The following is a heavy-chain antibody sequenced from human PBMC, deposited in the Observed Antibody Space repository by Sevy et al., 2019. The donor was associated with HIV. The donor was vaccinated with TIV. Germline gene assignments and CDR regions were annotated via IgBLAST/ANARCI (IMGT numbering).Heavy chain of an antibody. J-gene: IGHJ5*02. CDR1: GFTFSSYW. V-gene: IGHV3-7*01. Sequence: GGSLRLSCAASGFTFSSYWMSWVRQAPGKGLEWVANIKQDGSEKYYVDSVKGRFTISRDNAKNSLYLQMNSLRAEDTAVYYCAREQVLRYFDCGFDPWGQGTLVTVSS. CDR3: AREQVLRYFDCGFDP. D-gene: IGHD3-9*01. CDR2: IKQDGSEK.